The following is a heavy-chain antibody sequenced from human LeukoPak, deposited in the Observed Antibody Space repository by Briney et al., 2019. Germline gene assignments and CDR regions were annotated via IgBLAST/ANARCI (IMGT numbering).Heavy chain of an antibody. J-gene: IGHJ4*02. CDR3: VRDNARASRSPGVL. V-gene: IGHV3-7*03. CDR2: LNKDGSEI. D-gene: IGHD3-10*01. Sequence: GGSLRLSCAVSGVITFSSYWWSWVRQAPGKGLEWVASLNKDGSEIYYMDSVKGRFTISRDNSQSRLFLQMNGLRGEGTATYFCVRDNARASRSPGVLWGQGSLVTVSS. CDR1: GVITFSSYW.